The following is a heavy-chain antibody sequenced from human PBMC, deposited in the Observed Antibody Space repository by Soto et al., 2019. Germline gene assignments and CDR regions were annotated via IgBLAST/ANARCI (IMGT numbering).Heavy chain of an antibody. CDR2: IKQDGNEK. CDR3: ARDEGYCSSTSCSYAFDI. J-gene: IGHJ3*02. V-gene: IGHV3-7*01. D-gene: IGHD2-2*01. Sequence: GGSLRLSCAASGFTFSDYWMSWVRQAPGKGLEWVANIKQDGNEKYYVDSVKGRFTISRDNAKNSLYLQMNSLRAEDTAVYYCARDEGYCSSTSCSYAFDIWGQGTMVTVSS. CDR1: GFTFSDYW.